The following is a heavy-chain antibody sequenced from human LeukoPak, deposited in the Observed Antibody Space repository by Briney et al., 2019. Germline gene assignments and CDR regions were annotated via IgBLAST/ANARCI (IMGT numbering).Heavy chain of an antibody. Sequence: PGGSLRLSCAASGFTFSSYSMNWVRQAPGKGLEWVSSISSSSSYIYYADSVKGRFTISRDNAKNSLYLQMNSLRAEDTAVYYCAKELWDYYDSSGSPYFDYWGQGTLVTVSS. D-gene: IGHD3-22*01. CDR2: ISSSSSYI. J-gene: IGHJ4*02. CDR1: GFTFSSYS. V-gene: IGHV3-21*04. CDR3: AKELWDYYDSSGSPYFDY.